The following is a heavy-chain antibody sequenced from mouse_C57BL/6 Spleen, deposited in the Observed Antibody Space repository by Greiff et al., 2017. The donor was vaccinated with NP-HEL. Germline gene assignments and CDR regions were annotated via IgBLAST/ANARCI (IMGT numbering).Heavy chain of an antibody. CDR1: GYAFSSSW. J-gene: IGHJ3*01. CDR3: ARSPYYDYDWFAY. CDR2: IYPGDGDT. Sequence: QVQLQQSGPELVKPGASVKISCKASGYAFSSSWMNWVKQTPGKGLEWIGRIYPGDGDTNYNGKFKGRATLTADQSSITAYLQLSSLTSEYSAVYFCARSPYYDYDWFAYWGQGTLVTVSA. D-gene: IGHD2-4*01. V-gene: IGHV1-82*01.